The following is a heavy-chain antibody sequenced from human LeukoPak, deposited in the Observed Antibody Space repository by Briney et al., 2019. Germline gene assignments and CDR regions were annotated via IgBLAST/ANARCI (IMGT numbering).Heavy chain of an antibody. D-gene: IGHD3-22*01. CDR3: ARSPRWYYDGSGYSGYFDY. Sequence: SGGSLRLSCAASGFTFSSYWMSWVRQAPGKGLEWVANIKQDGSEKDYVDSVKGRFTISRDNAKKSLYLQMNSLRGEDTAVYYCARSPRWYYDGSGYSGYFDYWGQGTLVTVSS. J-gene: IGHJ4*02. CDR2: IKQDGSEK. CDR1: GFTFSSYW. V-gene: IGHV3-7*01.